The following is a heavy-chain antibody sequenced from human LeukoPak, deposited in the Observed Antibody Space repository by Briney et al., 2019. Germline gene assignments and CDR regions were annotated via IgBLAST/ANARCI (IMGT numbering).Heavy chain of an antibody. V-gene: IGHV1-8*01. CDR1: GYTFTSYD. CDR2: INPNSGNT. J-gene: IGHJ6*02. CDR3: ARHPYYGSGRYVIAMDV. Sequence: ASVKVSCKASGYTFTSYDINWVRQATGQGLEWMGWINPNSGNTGYEQKFQGRVTMTRNTSISTAYMGLSSLRSEDTAVYYCARHPYYGSGRYVIAMDVWGQGTTVTVSS. D-gene: IGHD3-10*01.